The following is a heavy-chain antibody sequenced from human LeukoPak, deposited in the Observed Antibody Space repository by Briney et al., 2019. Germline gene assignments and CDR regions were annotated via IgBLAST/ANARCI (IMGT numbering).Heavy chain of an antibody. D-gene: IGHD3-9*01. CDR1: GYIFTSYA. Sequence: ASVKVSCKASGYIFTSYAIQWVRQAPGQRLEWMGWNNAGNGNTRYSEKFQDKITITSDKSATTVYMELSSLTSEDTAVYYCARDKVLTGYRQLFDYWGQGTLVTVSS. CDR2: NNAGNGNT. V-gene: IGHV1-3*01. CDR3: ARDKVLTGYRQLFDY. J-gene: IGHJ4*02.